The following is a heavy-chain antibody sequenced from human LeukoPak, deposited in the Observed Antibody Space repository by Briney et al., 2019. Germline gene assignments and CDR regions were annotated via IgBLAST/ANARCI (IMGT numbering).Heavy chain of an antibody. CDR2: IDPSTGST. CDR3: ARWGDDYYDSSGYPRGVDY. V-gene: IGHV1-46*01. D-gene: IGHD3-22*01. Sequence: ASVKVSCKASGYTFTNYYIHWVRQAPGQGLEWMGIIDPSTGSTDFAQKFQGRVTMTRDTYTSTVYMELSSLRSEDTAVHYCARWGDDYYDSSGYPRGVDYWGQGTLVTVSS. J-gene: IGHJ4*02. CDR1: GYTFTNYY.